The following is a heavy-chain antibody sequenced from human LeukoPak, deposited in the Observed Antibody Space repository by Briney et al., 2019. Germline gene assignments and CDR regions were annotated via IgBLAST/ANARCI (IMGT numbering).Heavy chain of an antibody. CDR3: ARDFCSSDACPFRDDAFDL. CDR2: IYSNGST. CDR1: GFIVSSNY. Sequence: GGSLRLSCAASGFIVSSNYMNWVRQAPGKGLEWVSIIYSNGSTFYADSVKGRFTVSRDTFKNILSLQMNSLRAEDTARYYCARDFCSSDACPFRDDAFDLWGQGTMVTVSS. V-gene: IGHV3-53*01. J-gene: IGHJ3*01. D-gene: IGHD2-2*01.